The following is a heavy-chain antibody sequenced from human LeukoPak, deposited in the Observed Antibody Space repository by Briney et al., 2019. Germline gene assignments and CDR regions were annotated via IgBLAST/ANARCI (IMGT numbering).Heavy chain of an antibody. V-gene: IGHV1-69*01. D-gene: IGHD3-10*01. CDR3: ARGGDAEYFQH. CDR1: GGTFGSYA. CDR2: IIPIFGTA. J-gene: IGHJ1*01. Sequence: SVKVSCKASGGTFGSYAISWVRQAPGQGLEWMGGIIPIFGTANYAQKYQGRVTITADESTSTAYMELSSLRSEDTAVYYCARGGDAEYFQHWGQGTLVTVSS.